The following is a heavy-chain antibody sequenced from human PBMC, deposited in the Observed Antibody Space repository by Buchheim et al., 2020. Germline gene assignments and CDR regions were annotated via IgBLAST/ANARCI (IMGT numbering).Heavy chain of an antibody. CDR3: ARGCSGGSCYSA. D-gene: IGHD2-15*01. J-gene: IGHJ5*02. CDR2: INSNSRTT. Sequence: VQLVESGGGVVQPGGSLRLSCAASGFSFSDYTMNWVRQAPRKGLEWVSYINSNSRTTYYVDSVKGRFTISRDNAKNSLFLQMNSLRAEDTAVYYCARGCSGGSCYSAWGQGTL. CDR1: GFSFSDYT. V-gene: IGHV3-48*01.